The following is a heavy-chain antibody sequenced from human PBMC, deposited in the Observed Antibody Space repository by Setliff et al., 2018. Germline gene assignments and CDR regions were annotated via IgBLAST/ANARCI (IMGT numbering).Heavy chain of an antibody. CDR2: IYHSGSS. CDR1: GGSISSMSYY. Sequence: ETLSLTCTVSGGSISSMSYYWGWIRQPPGKGLEWIGSIYHSGSSYYNSSLRSRVTISVDTSKNQFSLIPRSVTAADTAVYYCARDPSSVAARPGYWGQGTLVTVSS. D-gene: IGHD6-6*01. J-gene: IGHJ4*02. V-gene: IGHV4-39*07. CDR3: ARDPSSVAARPGY.